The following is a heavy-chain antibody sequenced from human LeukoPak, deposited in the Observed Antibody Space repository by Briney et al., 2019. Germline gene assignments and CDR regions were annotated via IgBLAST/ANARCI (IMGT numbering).Heavy chain of an antibody. J-gene: IGHJ5*02. V-gene: IGHV3-23*01. CDR2: ISGSGGST. D-gene: IGHD3-3*01. Sequence: GGSLRLSCAASGFTFSSYAMSWVRQAPGKGLEWVSAISGSGGSTYYADSVKGRFTISRDNSKNTLYLQMNSLRAEDTAVYYCAREMYYDFWSGPRVRWFDPWGQGTLVTVSS. CDR3: AREMYYDFWSGPRVRWFDP. CDR1: GFTFSSYA.